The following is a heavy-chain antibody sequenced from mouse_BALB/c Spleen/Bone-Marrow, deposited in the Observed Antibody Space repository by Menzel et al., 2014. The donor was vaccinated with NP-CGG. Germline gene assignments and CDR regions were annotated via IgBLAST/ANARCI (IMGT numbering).Heavy chain of an antibody. CDR3: EKRDINNSYDGNAMDY. V-gene: IGHV1-4*01. J-gene: IGHJ4*01. Sequence: VQLQQSGAELARPGASVKMSCKASGYTFTTYTMHWVQQRPGQGLEWIGYINPSSGYTNYNQKFKDKATLTADKSSSPDYIQLRSLTTEESAVYFCEKRDINNSYDGNAMDYWGQGTSVTVSS. CDR1: GYTFTTYT. D-gene: IGHD2-12*01. CDR2: INPSSGYT.